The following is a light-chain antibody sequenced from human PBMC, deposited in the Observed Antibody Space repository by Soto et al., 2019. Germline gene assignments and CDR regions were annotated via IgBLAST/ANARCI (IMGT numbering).Light chain of an antibody. CDR1: QDIGTY. CDR3: QKLNGDPPFT. V-gene: IGKV1-9*01. CDR2: AAA. J-gene: IGKJ3*01. Sequence: IQLTQSPSSLSASVGDRVTITCRASQDIGTYLGWYQQMPGKAPKLLISAAATLQPAVPSRFSGSGSGTHFTLTISSLQPEDFATYYCQKLNGDPPFTFGPGTTVEIK.